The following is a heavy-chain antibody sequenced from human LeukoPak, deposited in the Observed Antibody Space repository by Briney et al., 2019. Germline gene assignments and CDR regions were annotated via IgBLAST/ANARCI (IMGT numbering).Heavy chain of an antibody. J-gene: IGHJ5*02. V-gene: IGHV4-39*07. CDR1: GGSIRSSSYY. Sequence: SETLSLTCTVAGGSIRSSSYYWGWIRQPPGKGLEWIGSIYYSGSTYYNPSLKSRVTISVDTSKNRFSLKLSSVTAADTAIYYCARGHLQAPVFSTSYYRASNWFDPWGQGTLVTVSS. D-gene: IGHD2-2*01. CDR2: IYYSGST. CDR3: ARGHLQAPVFSTSYYRASNWFDP.